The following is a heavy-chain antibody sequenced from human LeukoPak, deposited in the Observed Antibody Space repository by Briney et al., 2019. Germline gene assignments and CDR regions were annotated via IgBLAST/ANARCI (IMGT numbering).Heavy chain of an antibody. Sequence: LTGGSLRLSCAASGFTFSSYWMHWVRQAPGKGLVWVSRINSDGSSTSYADSVKGRFTISRDNAKNTLYLQMNSLRAEDTAVYYCAKDRGYYYDSSGYTTGVAFDIWGQGTMVTVSS. V-gene: IGHV3-74*01. J-gene: IGHJ3*02. CDR3: AKDRGYYYDSSGYTTGVAFDI. CDR2: INSDGSST. D-gene: IGHD3-22*01. CDR1: GFTFSSYW.